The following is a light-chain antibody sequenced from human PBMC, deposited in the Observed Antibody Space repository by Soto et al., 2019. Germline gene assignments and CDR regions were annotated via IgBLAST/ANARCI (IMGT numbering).Light chain of an antibody. CDR1: QDIGRW. V-gene: IGKV1-12*01. CDR3: QQGRSLPCM. J-gene: IGKJ1*01. Sequence: DIEMTQPPSSVSSPVEDRVTNTGRVSQDIGRWLACSQQKPGHAPKLLTSAASSLQSGPPPRFSGSGPGTDFTLSVGSRQCENFAPYCCQQGRSLPCMFGQVTKV. CDR2: AAS.